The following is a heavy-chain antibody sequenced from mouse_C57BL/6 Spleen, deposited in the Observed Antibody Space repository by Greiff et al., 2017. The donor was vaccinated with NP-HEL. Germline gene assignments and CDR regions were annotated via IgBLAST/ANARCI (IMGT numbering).Heavy chain of an antibody. J-gene: IGHJ2*01. CDR2: INPNNGGT. V-gene: IGHV1-26*01. CDR1: GYTFTDYY. CDR3: SRIPLDYYGSSPFDY. D-gene: IGHD1-1*01. Sequence: EVQLQQSGPELVKPGASVKISCKASGYTFTDYYMNWVKQSHGKSLEWIGDINPNNGGTSYNQKFKGKATLTVDKSSSTAYMELSSLTSEDSAVYYCSRIPLDYYGSSPFDYWGQGTTLTVSS.